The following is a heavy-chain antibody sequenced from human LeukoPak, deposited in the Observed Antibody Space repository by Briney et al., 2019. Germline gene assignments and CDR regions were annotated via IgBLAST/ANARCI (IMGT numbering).Heavy chain of an antibody. CDR2: IYYSGTT. CDR1: GGSISGYY. V-gene: IGHV4-59*12. D-gene: IGHD5-24*01. Sequence: PSETLSLTCTVSGGSISGYYWSWIRQPPGKGLEWIGYIYYSGTTDYNPSLKSRLTISVDTSKNQFSLKLSSVTAADTAVYYCARVDGDGYNIPDYWGQGTLVTVSS. J-gene: IGHJ4*02. CDR3: ARVDGDGYNIPDY.